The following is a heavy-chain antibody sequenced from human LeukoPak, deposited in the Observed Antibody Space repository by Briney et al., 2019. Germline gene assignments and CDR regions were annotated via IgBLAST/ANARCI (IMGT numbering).Heavy chain of an antibody. CDR2: ISGSGGST. CDR1: GFTFSSYA. Sequence: GGSLRLSCAASGFTFSSYAMSWVRQAPGKGLEWVSAISGSGGSTYYADSVKGRFTISRDNSKNTLYLQMNSLRAEDMAVYYCAKVVSIAVAGAVDYWGQGTLVTVSS. J-gene: IGHJ4*02. D-gene: IGHD6-19*01. CDR3: AKVVSIAVAGAVDY. V-gene: IGHV3-23*01.